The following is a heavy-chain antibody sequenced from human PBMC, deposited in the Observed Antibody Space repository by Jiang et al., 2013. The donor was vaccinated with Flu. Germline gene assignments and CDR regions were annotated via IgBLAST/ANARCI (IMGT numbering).Heavy chain of an antibody. CDR2: ISAYNGNT. D-gene: IGHD5-24*01. V-gene: IGHV1-18*01. CDR3: ARSLLGPIRDGYNF. CDR1: GYTFTSYG. J-gene: IGHJ4*02. Sequence: VKVSCKASGYTFTSYGISWVRQAPGQGLEWMGWISAYNGNTNYAQKLQGRVTMTTDTSTSTAYMELRSLRSDDTAVYYCARSLLGPIRDGYNFWGQGTLVTVSS.